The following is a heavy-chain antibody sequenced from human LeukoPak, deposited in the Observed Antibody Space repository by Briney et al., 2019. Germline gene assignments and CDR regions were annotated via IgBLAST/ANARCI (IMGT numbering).Heavy chain of an antibody. Sequence: PGGSLRLSCTASELTLSDHLIDWVLQSPGNGLEWVGRSRDKARGYTTESAASVRGRFTISRDDAKNSLYLQMSSLTTEDTAVYFCSRDGEKRGNSAFDMWGQGTMVTVSS. D-gene: IGHD5-12*01. CDR1: ELTLSDHL. J-gene: IGHJ3*02. CDR2: SRDKARGYTT. CDR3: SRDGEKRGNSAFDM. V-gene: IGHV3-72*01.